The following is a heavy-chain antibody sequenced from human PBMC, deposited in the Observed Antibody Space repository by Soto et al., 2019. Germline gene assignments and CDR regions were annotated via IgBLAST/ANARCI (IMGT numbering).Heavy chain of an antibody. CDR1: GYTFASYY. CDR3: AREERRWELLEAGVDYYYYGMDV. D-gene: IGHD1-26*01. CDR2: INPSGGST. V-gene: IGHV1-46*01. J-gene: IGHJ6*02. Sequence: ASVKVSCKASGYTFASYYMHWVRQAPGQGLEWMGIINPSGGSTSYAQKFQGRVTMTRDTSTSTVYMELSSLRSEDTAVYYCAREERRWELLEAGVDYYYYGMDVWGQGTTVTVSS.